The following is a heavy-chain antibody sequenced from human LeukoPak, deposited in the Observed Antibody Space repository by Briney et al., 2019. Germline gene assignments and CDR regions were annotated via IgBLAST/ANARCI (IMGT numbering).Heavy chain of an antibody. J-gene: IGHJ4*02. V-gene: IGHV3-66*01. D-gene: IGHD5-24*01. Sequence: GGSLRLSCAASGFTVSSNYMSWVRQAPGKGLEWVSVIYSGGSTYYADSVKGRFTISRDISKNTLYLQMNSLRAEDTAVYYCAIDRGGRDGYNFDYWGQGTLVTVSS. CDR2: IYSGGST. CDR1: GFTVSSNY. CDR3: AIDRGGRDGYNFDY.